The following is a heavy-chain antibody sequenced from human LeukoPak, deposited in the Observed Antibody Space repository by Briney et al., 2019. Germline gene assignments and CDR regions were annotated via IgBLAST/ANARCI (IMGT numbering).Heavy chain of an antibody. CDR1: GYTFTSYG. CDR2: ISAYNGNT. CDR3: AREPHYDSSGYYYFDY. J-gene: IGHJ4*02. Sequence: ASVKVSCKACGYTFTSYGISWVRQGPGQGLEWMGWISAYNGNTNYAQKLQGRVTMTTDTSTSTAYMELRSLRSDDTAVYYCAREPHYDSSGYYYFDYWGQGTLVTVSS. D-gene: IGHD3-22*01. V-gene: IGHV1-18*01.